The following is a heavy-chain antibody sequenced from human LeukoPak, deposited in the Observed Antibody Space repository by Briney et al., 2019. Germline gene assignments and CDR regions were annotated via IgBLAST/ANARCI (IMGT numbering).Heavy chain of an antibody. V-gene: IGHV1-46*01. J-gene: IGHJ4*02. CDR1: GYTFTSYY. CDR2: INPSGGST. D-gene: IGHD1-26*01. Sequence: ASVKVSCKASGYTFTSYYMHWVRQAPGQGLEWMRIINPSGGSTSYAQKFQGRVTMTRDTSTSTVYMELSSLRSEDTAVYYCAREGNGADFDYWGQGTLVTVSS. CDR3: AREGNGADFDY.